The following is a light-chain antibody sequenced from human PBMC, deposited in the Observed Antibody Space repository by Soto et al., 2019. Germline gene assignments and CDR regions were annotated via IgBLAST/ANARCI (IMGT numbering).Light chain of an antibody. CDR3: SSYTTSGTKV. Sequence: QSVLSQPASVSGSPGQSITISCTGTSSDVGRYNHVSWYQQHPDKAPKLMIYDVINRPSGISNRFSGSKSGDTASLTISGLQAEDEADYYCSSYTTSGTKVFGTGTKLTVL. CDR1: SSDVGRYNH. V-gene: IGLV2-14*03. J-gene: IGLJ1*01. CDR2: DVI.